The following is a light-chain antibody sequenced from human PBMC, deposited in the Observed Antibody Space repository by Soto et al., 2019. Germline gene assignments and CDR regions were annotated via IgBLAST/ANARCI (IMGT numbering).Light chain of an antibody. CDR2: GVS. V-gene: IGKV3-15*01. CDR3: QQANSFPIT. Sequence: ERVLPPSPDNLSVSPVEISPLYCMASQSVGPNLVWYQQKFGQAPRLLIYGVSTRATGVPARFSGSGSGTEFTLTISSLQPEDFATYYCQQANSFPITFGQGTRREIK. CDR1: QSVGPN. J-gene: IGKJ5*01.